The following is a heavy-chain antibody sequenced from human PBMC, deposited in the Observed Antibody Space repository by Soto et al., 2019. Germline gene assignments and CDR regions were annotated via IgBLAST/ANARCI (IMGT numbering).Heavy chain of an antibody. Sequence: QVQLVESGGGVVQPGRSLRLSCAASGFTFSSYGMHWVRQAPGKGLEWVAVIWYDGSNKYYADSVKGRFTISRDNSKNKLYLQMNSLRAEDTAVYYCARSIAAAGFDAFDIWGQGTMVTVSS. CDR3: ARSIAAAGFDAFDI. CDR2: IWYDGSNK. D-gene: IGHD6-13*01. V-gene: IGHV3-33*01. CDR1: GFTFSSYG. J-gene: IGHJ3*02.